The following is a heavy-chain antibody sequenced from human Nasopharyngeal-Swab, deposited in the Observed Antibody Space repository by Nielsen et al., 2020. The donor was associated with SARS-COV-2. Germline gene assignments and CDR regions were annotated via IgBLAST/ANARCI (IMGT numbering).Heavy chain of an antibody. V-gene: IGHV4-30-2*01. CDR2: INHSGNT. CDR1: GASITSAGYS. Sequence: SETLSLTCAVSGASITSAGYSWNWIRQPPGKDLEWIGYINHSGNTHYNPSLWGRVTISEGTSSNQFSLTLTSVTAADTATYYCARIYTRRWTNNICIGYFDYWGQGALVTVSS. D-gene: IGHD2-15*01. J-gene: IGHJ4*02. CDR3: ARIYTRRWTNNICIGYFDY.